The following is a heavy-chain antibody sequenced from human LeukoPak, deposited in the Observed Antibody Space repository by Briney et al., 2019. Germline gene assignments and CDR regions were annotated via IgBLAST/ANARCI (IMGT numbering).Heavy chain of an antibody. CDR2: ISGSGGST. CDR1: GFTFSSYA. Sequence: GGSLRLSCAASGFTFSSYAMSWVRQAPGKGLEWVSAISGSGGSTYYADSVKGRFTISRDNSKNTLYLQMNSLRAEDTAVYYCAKTLLWFGELSEVSYWGQGTLVTVSS. D-gene: IGHD3-10*01. V-gene: IGHV3-23*01. CDR3: AKTLLWFGELSEVSY. J-gene: IGHJ4*02.